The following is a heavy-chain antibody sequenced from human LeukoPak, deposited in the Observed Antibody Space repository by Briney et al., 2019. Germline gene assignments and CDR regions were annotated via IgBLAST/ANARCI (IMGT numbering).Heavy chain of an antibody. Sequence: ASVKVSCKASGGTFISYAISWVRQAPGQGLEWMGGIIPIFGTANYAQKFQGRVTITADESTSTAYMELSSLRSEDTAVYYCARAYGDYKYYFDYWGQGTLVTVSS. D-gene: IGHD4-17*01. CDR1: GGTFISYA. CDR3: ARAYGDYKYYFDY. J-gene: IGHJ4*02. CDR2: IIPIFGTA. V-gene: IGHV1-69*13.